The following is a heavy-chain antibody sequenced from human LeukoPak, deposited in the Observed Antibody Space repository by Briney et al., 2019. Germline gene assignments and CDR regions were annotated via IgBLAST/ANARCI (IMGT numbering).Heavy chain of an antibody. V-gene: IGHV3-23*01. CDR2: ISGSGSTT. D-gene: IGHD6-13*01. CDR3: AKPLSAASGTDFDN. J-gene: IGHJ4*02. CDR1: GFTFSSYA. Sequence: GGSLRLSRAASGFTFSSYAMSWVRQAPGKGLEWVAGISGSGSTTYYADSVKGRFTISRDNSKNTLHLQMNSLRAEDTAVYYCAKPLSAASGTDFDNWGQGTLVTVSS.